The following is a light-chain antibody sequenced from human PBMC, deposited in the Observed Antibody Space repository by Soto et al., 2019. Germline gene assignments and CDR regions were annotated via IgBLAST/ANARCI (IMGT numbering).Light chain of an antibody. CDR2: KAS. J-gene: IGKJ2*01. V-gene: IGKV1-5*03. Sequence: DIQMTQSPSTLSASVGDRVTITCRASQSINSWLAWYQQKPGKVPKLLIYKASDLKSGVPSGFSGSGSGTEFTLTISSLQPDDFATYYCQQYSNYLYTFGQGTKVEIK. CDR1: QSINSW. CDR3: QQYSNYLYT.